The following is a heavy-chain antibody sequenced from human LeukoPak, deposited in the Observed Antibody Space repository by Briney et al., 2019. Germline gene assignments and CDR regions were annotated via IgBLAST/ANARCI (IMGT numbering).Heavy chain of an antibody. Sequence: GGSLRLSCAASGFTFSSYAMSWVRQAPGKGLEWVSAISGSGGSTYYADSVKGRFTISRDNSKNTLYLQMNSLRAEDTAVYYCARTGGRDGYGFDYWGQGTLVTVSP. J-gene: IGHJ4*02. D-gene: IGHD5-24*01. CDR1: GFTFSSYA. CDR2: ISGSGGST. CDR3: ARTGGRDGYGFDY. V-gene: IGHV3-23*01.